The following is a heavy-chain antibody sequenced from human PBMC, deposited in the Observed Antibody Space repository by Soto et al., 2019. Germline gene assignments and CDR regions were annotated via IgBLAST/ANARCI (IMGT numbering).Heavy chain of an antibody. CDR2: ITGSGGRT. CDR1: GFTLSSYS. CDR3: AKDSWGVPFDY. Sequence: PGGSLRLSCAASGFTLSSYSMSWVRQTPGKGLEWVSLITGSGGRTYYADSVKGRFTISRDDSKDTLYLQMNSLRVEDTAVYYCAKDSWGVPFDYWGQGTLVTVSS. D-gene: IGHD3-10*01. J-gene: IGHJ4*02. V-gene: IGHV3-23*01.